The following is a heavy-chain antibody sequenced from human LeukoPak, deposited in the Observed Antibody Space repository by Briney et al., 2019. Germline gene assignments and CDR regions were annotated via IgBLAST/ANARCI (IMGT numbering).Heavy chain of an antibody. Sequence: GCPRLSCVHPGFTSASYDTYSGCESLRGRLWWVSYISSIVSAIYSADSAKSRCSISRDNAKNSLYLQMNSLRAEDTAVYYCARSPCSSTSCQLDGGGQGTLVTASS. CDR1: GFTSASYD. V-gene: IGHV3-48*03. J-gene: IGHJ4*02. CDR2: ISSIVSAI. D-gene: IGHD2-2*01. CDR3: ARSPCSSTSCQLDG.